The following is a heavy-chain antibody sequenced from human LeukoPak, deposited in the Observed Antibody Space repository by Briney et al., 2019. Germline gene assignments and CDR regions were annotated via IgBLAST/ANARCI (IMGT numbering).Heavy chain of an antibody. J-gene: IGHJ6*03. CDR3: ASGTTGTTGYYYYYYYMGV. V-gene: IGHV3-48*03. CDR2: ISSSGSTI. Sequence: PGGSLRLSCAASGFTFSSYEVNWVRQAPGKGLELVSYISSSGSTIYYADSVKGRFTISRDNAKNSLYLQMNSLRAEDTAVYYCASGTTGTTGYYYYYYYMGVWGKGTTVTVSS. CDR1: GFTFSSYE. D-gene: IGHD1-1*01.